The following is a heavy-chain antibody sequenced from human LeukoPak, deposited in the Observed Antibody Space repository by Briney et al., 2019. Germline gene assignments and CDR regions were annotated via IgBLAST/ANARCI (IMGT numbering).Heavy chain of an antibody. V-gene: IGHV1-69*06. CDR1: GGTFSSYA. CDR2: IIPIFGTA. Sequence: VASVKVSCKASGGTFSSYAISWVRQAPGQGLEWMGGIIPIFGTANHAQKFQDRVTITADRSTSTAYMELSSLRSEDTAVYYCARDYGAKRVFDYWGQGTLVTVSS. CDR3: ARDYGAKRVFDY. J-gene: IGHJ4*02. D-gene: IGHD4-23*01.